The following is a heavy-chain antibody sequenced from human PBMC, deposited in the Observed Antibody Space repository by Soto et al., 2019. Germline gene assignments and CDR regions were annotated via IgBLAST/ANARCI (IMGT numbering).Heavy chain of an antibody. CDR2: IGTAGDT. D-gene: IGHD2-8*02. J-gene: IGHJ6*02. Sequence: LRLSCAASGFTFSSYDVHWVRQATGKGLEWVSAIGTAGDTYYPGSVKGRFTISRENAKNSLYLQMNSLRAGDTAVYYCARVSTWWGMDVWGQGTTVTVSS. CDR3: ARVSTWWGMDV. V-gene: IGHV3-13*01. CDR1: GFTFSSYD.